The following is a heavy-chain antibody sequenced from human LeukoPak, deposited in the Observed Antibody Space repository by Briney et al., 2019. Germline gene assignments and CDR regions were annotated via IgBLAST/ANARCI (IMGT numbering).Heavy chain of an antibody. Sequence: SETLSLTCTVSGVSISTYSWSWIRQPPGKGLEWIGYISYSGSTSYNPSLRSRVTISVDTSKNQFSLKLSSVTAADTAVYYCARGGYGDYDWFDPWGQGTLVTVSS. CDR3: ARGGYGDYDWFDP. D-gene: IGHD4-17*01. V-gene: IGHV4-59*01. J-gene: IGHJ5*02. CDR1: GVSISTYS. CDR2: ISYSGST.